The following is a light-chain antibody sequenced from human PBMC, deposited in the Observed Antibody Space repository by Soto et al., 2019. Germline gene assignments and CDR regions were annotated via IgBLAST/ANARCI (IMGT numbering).Light chain of an antibody. J-gene: IGKJ5*01. Sequence: EIVLTQSPATLSLSPGERATLSCRASQSVSSYLAWYQQKPGQAPRLLIYDASNRATGIPARFSGSGSGTDFTLIISILEPEDFAVYYCQQRSNPFTFGRGTRLEIK. V-gene: IGKV3-11*01. CDR1: QSVSSY. CDR2: DAS. CDR3: QQRSNPFT.